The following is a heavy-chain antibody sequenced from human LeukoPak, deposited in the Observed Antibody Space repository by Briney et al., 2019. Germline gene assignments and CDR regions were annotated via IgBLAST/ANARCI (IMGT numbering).Heavy chain of an antibody. CDR3: ATSKLEWLFNFYY. D-gene: IGHD3-3*01. CDR1: GFTFSSYW. J-gene: IGHJ4*02. V-gene: IGHV3-7*03. CDR2: IRQDGNEK. Sequence: PGGSLRLSCAASGFTFSSYWMSWVRQAPGKGLEWVANIRQDGNEKYYVDSVKGRFINSRDNAKNSLYLQINSLRAEDTAVYFCATSKLEWLFNFYYWGQGTLVTVSS.